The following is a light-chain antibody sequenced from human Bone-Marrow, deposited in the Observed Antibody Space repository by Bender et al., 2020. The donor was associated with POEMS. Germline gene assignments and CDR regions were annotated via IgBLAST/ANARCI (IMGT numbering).Light chain of an antibody. CDR3: QSWDNYAVV. J-gene: IGLJ2*01. V-gene: IGLV3-1*01. Sequence: SYEVTQPPSGSVSPGQTASITCSGDDLGDKYVAWYQQKPGQSPVLVIYQDTKRPSGIPERFSGSNSGNTATLTISGTQAMDEADYYCQSWDNYAVVFGGGTKLTVL. CDR1: DLGDKY. CDR2: QDT.